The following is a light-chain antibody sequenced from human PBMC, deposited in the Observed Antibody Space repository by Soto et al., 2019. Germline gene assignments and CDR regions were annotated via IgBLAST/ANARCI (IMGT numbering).Light chain of an antibody. CDR3: QVYGSSSKT. Sequence: PATLSVSPGERATLSCRASQSVSSNLAWYQQKPGQAPRLLIYGASTRATGIPARFSGSGSGTDFTLTISRLEPEDFAVYFCQVYGSSSKTFGQGTKVDIK. CDR1: QSVSSN. V-gene: IGKV3-20*01. CDR2: GAS. J-gene: IGKJ1*01.